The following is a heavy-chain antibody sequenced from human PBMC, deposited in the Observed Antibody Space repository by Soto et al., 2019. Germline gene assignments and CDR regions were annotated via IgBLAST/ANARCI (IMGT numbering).Heavy chain of an antibody. V-gene: IGHV3-11*01. Sequence: QVQLVESGGGLVKPGGSLRLXCAASXXTFSDYYMSWIRQAPGKGLEWVSYIGSSGSTIYYADSVKGRVTISRDNAKNSLYLQMNSLRAEDTAVYYCARDTSSSSNYYYYYYMDVWGKGTTVTVSS. D-gene: IGHD6-6*01. CDR3: ARDTSSSSNYYYYYYMDV. CDR2: IGSSGSTI. CDR1: XXTFSDYY. J-gene: IGHJ6*03.